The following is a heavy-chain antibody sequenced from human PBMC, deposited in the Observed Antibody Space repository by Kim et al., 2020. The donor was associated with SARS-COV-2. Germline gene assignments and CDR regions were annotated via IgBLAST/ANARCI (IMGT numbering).Heavy chain of an antibody. J-gene: IGHJ6*02. D-gene: IGHD6-19*01. CDR1: GFTFSSYG. Sequence: GGSLRLSCAASGFTFSSYGMHWVRQAPGKGLEWVAVISYDGSNKYYADSVKGRFTISRDNSKNTLYLQMNSLRAEDTAVYYCAKEEGSGYSSGWTYYYYGRYASGQATTLTVS. CDR2: ISYDGSNK. CDR3: AKEEGSGYSSGWTYYYYGRYA. V-gene: IGHV3-30*18.